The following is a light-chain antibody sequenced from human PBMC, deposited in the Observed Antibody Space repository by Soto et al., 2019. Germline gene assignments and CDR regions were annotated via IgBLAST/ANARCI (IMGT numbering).Light chain of an antibody. J-gene: IGKJ5*01. CDR2: DAS. CDR1: QSVSTF. V-gene: IGKV3-11*01. CDR3: QQRGT. Sequence: EIVLTQSPATLSLSPGERATLSCRTSQSVSTFLAWYQHKPGQAPRLLIHDASSRATGVPPRFSGSGFGTDFTLTISSLEPEDFAVYYCQQRGTFGQGTRLEIK.